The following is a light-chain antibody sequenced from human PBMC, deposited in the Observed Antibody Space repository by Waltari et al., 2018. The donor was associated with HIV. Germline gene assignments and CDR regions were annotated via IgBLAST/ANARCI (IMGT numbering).Light chain of an antibody. CDR1: QSLGSN. Sequence: MMTQSPATLSVSPGERATLSCRASQSLGSNLAWYQQKPGKAPRLLIYGASTRATGVPARFSGSGSGTQFSLTISSLQSEDFAIYYCQQYNKWPMYTFGQGTKLEMK. V-gene: IGKV3-15*01. J-gene: IGKJ2*01. CDR2: GAS. CDR3: QQYNKWPMYT.